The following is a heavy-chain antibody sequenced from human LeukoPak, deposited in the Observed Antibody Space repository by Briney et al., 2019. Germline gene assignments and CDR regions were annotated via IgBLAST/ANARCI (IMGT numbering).Heavy chain of an antibody. CDR1: GFTFSGYW. CDR3: ARDDYGDLLFDY. D-gene: IGHD4-17*01. Sequence: PGGSLRLSCAASGFTFSGYWMHWVRQAPGKGLEWVSYISSSGSTIYYADSVKGRFTISRDNAKNSLYLQMNSLRAEDTAVYYCARDDYGDLLFDYWGQGTLVTVSS. CDR2: ISSSGSTI. V-gene: IGHV3-48*04. J-gene: IGHJ4*02.